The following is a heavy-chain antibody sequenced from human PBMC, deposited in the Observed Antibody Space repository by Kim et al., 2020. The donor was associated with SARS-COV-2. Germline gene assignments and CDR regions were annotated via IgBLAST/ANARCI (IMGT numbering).Heavy chain of an antibody. CDR1: GYSFTSYW. J-gene: IGHJ6*02. V-gene: IGHV5-10-1*01. D-gene: IGHD4-17*01. CDR2: IDPSDSYT. Sequence: GESLKISCKGSGYSFTSYWISWVRQMPGKGLEWMGRIDPSDSYTNYRPSFQGHVTISADKSISIAYLQWSSLKASDTAMYYCARLSGDDDYYYYGMDVWGQGTTVTVSS. CDR3: ARLSGDDDYYYYGMDV.